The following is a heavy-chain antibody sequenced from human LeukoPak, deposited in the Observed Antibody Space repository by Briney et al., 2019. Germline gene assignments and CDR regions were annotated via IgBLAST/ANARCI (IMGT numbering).Heavy chain of an antibody. CDR3: ARGRTGWRPAAGIDS. J-gene: IGHJ4*02. V-gene: IGHV3-13*01. CDR2: MSHSGEE. D-gene: IGHD6-13*01. Sequence: GGSLRLSCAASGFTLSSYDMYWVRQTIGKGLEWVSAMSHSGEEFYADSVKGRFSISRDGAENSLFLQLNTLRPGDTALYYCARGRTGWRPAAGIDSWGQGTLVTVSS. CDR1: GFTLSSYD.